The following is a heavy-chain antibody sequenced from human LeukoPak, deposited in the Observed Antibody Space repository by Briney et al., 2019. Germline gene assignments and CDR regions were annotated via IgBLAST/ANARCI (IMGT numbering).Heavy chain of an antibody. CDR2: FDPEDGET. V-gene: IGHV1-24*01. J-gene: IGHJ5*02. CDR1: GYTLTELS. D-gene: IGHD2-15*01. CDR3: ARGIRCSDCSGGSGWFDP. Sequence: ASVKVSCKVSGYTLTELSMHWVRQAPGKGLEWMGGFDPEDGETIYAQKFQGRVTITADKSTSTAYMELSSLRSEDTAVYYCARGIRCSDCSGGSGWFDPWGQGTLVTVSS.